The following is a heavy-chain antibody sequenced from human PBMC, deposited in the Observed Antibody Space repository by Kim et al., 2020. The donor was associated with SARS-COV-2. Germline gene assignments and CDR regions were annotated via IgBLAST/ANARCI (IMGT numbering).Heavy chain of an antibody. Sequence: SETLSLTCAVSGGSISSSNWWSWVRQPPGKGLEWIGEIYHSGSTNYNPSLKSRVTISVDKSKNQFSLKLSSVTAADTAVYYCARTRPHYYGSGNPPVTWFDPWGQGTLVTVSS. CDR3: ARTRPHYYGSGNPPVTWFDP. CDR1: GGSISSSNW. J-gene: IGHJ5*02. CDR2: IYHSGST. D-gene: IGHD3-10*01. V-gene: IGHV4-4*02.